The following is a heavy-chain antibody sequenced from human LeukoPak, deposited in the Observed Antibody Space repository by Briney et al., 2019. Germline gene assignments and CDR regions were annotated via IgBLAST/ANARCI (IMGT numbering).Heavy chain of an antibody. J-gene: IGHJ4*02. Sequence: ASVKVSCKASGYTFTGYYMHWVRQAPGQGLEWMGWINPNSGGTNYAQKFQGRVTMTRGTSITTAYMELSRLRSDDTAVYYCARDLKTYDSSGYKDYWGQGTLVTVSS. D-gene: IGHD3-22*01. CDR3: ARDLKTYDSSGYKDY. V-gene: IGHV1-2*02. CDR1: GYTFTGYY. CDR2: INPNSGGT.